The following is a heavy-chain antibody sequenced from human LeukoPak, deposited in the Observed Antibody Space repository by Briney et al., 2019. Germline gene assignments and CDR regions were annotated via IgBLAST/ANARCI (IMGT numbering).Heavy chain of an antibody. Sequence: PSETLSLTCAVYGGSLSGYYWTWIRQPPGKGLEWTGEIDLGGRPNYNPSLKSRITMSEDTSKNQLSLKLTSVTAADTAVYYCVRGGVAARLGYWGQGTLVTVSS. J-gene: IGHJ4*02. V-gene: IGHV4-34*01. CDR3: VRGGVAARLGY. CDR1: GGSLSGYY. D-gene: IGHD6-6*01. CDR2: IDLGGRP.